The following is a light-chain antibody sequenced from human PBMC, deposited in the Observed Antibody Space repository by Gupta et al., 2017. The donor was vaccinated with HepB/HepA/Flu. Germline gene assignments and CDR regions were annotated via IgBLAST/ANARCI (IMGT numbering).Light chain of an antibody. J-gene: IGLJ3*02. Sequence: ARLTQPPSVSKGLRQTATLTCTWNSNNVGNQGAAWLHQHQGHPPKLLIYRNNNRPSGISERLSASRSGNTASLTITGLQPEDEADYYCSAWDSSLSAWVFGGGTKLTVL. CDR3: SAWDSSLSAWV. V-gene: IGLV10-54*01. CDR1: SNNVGNQG. CDR2: RNN.